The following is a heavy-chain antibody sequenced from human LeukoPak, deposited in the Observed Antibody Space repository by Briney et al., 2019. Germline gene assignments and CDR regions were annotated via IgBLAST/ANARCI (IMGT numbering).Heavy chain of an antibody. CDR1: GGSISSYY. CDR2: IFYTGDS. CDR3: ARHRFASPLDS. V-gene: IGHV4-59*08. Sequence: SETLSLTCTVSGGSISSYYCSWIRQPPGKGLEWIGYIFYTGDSNHNPSFKSRVSISLDTSKDQISLKLSSVTAADTAVYYCARHRFASPLDSWGQGTLVTVSS. J-gene: IGHJ4*02. D-gene: IGHD2-21*01.